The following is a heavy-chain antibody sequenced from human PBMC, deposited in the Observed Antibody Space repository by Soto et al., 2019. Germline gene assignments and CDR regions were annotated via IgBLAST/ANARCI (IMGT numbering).Heavy chain of an antibody. Sequence: EVQLVESRGGLVKPGGALRLTCAASGFTFSNAWMSWVRQAPGKGLEWVGRIKSKTDGGTTDYAAPVKGRFTISRDDSKNTLYLHMNSLKTEDTAVYYCTTVRPVTKPIGTFDYCGQGTLVTVSS. CDR3: TTVRPVTKPIGTFDY. V-gene: IGHV3-15*01. J-gene: IGHJ4*02. CDR2: IKSKTDGGTT. D-gene: IGHD4-17*01. CDR1: GFTFSNAW.